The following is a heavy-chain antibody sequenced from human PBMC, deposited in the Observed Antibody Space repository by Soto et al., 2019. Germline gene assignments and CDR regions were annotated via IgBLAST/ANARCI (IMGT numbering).Heavy chain of an antibody. V-gene: IGHV1-8*01. Sequence: GASVKVSCKASGYTFTSYDINWVRQATGKGIEWMGWMNPNSGNTGYAQKFQGRVTMTRNTSISTAYMELSSLRSEDTAVYYCARDLGYCSSTSCYTIGDHNWFDPWGQGTLVTVSS. D-gene: IGHD2-2*02. CDR3: ARDLGYCSSTSCYTIGDHNWFDP. CDR1: GYTFTSYD. CDR2: MNPNSGNT. J-gene: IGHJ5*02.